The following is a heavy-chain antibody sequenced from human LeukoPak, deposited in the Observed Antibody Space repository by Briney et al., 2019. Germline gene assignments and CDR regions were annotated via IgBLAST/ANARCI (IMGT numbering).Heavy chain of an antibody. J-gene: IGHJ4*02. CDR3: ARVRISSSPIDY. V-gene: IGHV3-74*01. CDR2: INSDGSST. Sequence: PGGSLRLSCAASGFTFSSYCMHWVRQAPGKGLVWVSRINSDGSSTSYADSVKGRSTISRDNSKNTVYLQMNSLRAEDPAVYYCARVRISSSPIDYWGQGTLVTVSS. D-gene: IGHD6-6*01. CDR1: GFTFSSYC.